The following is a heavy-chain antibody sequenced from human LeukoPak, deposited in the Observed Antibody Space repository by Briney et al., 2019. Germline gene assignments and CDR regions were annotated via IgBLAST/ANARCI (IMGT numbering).Heavy chain of an antibody. CDR2: INTDGSST. V-gene: IGHV3-74*01. CDR1: GFTFSSYW. D-gene: IGHD6-6*01. CDR3: ASAAYSSSSGAFDI. Sequence: GGSLRLSCAASGFTFSSYWMHWVRQAPGKGLVWVSRINTDGSSTSYADSVKGRFTISRDNAKNTLYLQMNSLRAEDTAVYYCASAAYSSSSGAFDIWGQGTMVTVSS. J-gene: IGHJ3*02.